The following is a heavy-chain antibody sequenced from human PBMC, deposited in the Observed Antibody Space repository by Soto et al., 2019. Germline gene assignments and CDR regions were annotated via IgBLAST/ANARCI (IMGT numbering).Heavy chain of an antibody. J-gene: IGHJ4*02. V-gene: IGHV1-18*01. D-gene: IGHD6-13*01. CDR3: LFVAAGTFDY. CDR1: GYTFTSYG. Sequence: GAAVKVSCKASGYTFTSYGISWVRQAPGQWLEWMGWISAYNGNTNYAQKLQCRVTMTTDTSTSTAYMELRSLRSDDTAVYYCLFVAAGTFDYWGQGTLVTVSS. CDR2: ISAYNGNT.